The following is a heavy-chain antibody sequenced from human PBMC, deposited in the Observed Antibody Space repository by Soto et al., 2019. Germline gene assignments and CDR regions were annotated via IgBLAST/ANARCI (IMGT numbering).Heavy chain of an antibody. V-gene: IGHV4-34*01. D-gene: IGHD2-2*01. Sequence: ASETLSLTCAVYGGSFSGYYWSWIRQPPGKGLEWIGEINHSGSTNYNPSRKSRLTISVDTSKNQFSLKLSSVTAADTAVYYCARGSRGSDIVVVPAAKSAFDISGKGTMVTVSS. CDR2: INHSGST. CDR1: GGSFSGYY. J-gene: IGHJ3*02. CDR3: ARGSRGSDIVVVPAAKSAFDI.